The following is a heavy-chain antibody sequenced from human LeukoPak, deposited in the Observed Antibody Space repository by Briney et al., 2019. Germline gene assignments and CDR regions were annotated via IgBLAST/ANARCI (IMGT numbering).Heavy chain of an antibody. J-gene: IGHJ4*02. V-gene: IGHV3-48*03. CDR1: GFTISSYE. CDR2: ISSSGSTI. Sequence: GGSLRLSCAASGFTISSYEMNWVRQAPGKGLEWVSYISSSGSTIYYADSVKGRFTISRDNAKNSLYLQMNSLRAEDTAVYYCASSLIAVATFDYWGQGTLVTVSS. CDR3: ASSLIAVATFDY. D-gene: IGHD6-19*01.